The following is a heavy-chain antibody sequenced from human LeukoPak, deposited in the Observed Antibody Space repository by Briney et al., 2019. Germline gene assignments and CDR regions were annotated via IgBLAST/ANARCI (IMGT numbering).Heavy chain of an antibody. V-gene: IGHV4-38-2*02. CDR3: ARDRGGLDAFDI. CDR2: IHHSGNI. CDR1: GYSISSGYY. Sequence: PSETLSLTCTVSGYSISSGYYWGWIRQSPGKGPEWIGNIHHSGNIYYNVSLKSRVTISVHTSNNQFSLNLNSVTAADTAVYYCARDRGGLDAFDIWGQGTMVTVSS. J-gene: IGHJ3*02. D-gene: IGHD3-10*01.